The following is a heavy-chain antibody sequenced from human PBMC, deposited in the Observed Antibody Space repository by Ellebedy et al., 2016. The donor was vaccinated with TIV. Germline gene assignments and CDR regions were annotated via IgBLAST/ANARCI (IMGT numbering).Heavy chain of an antibody. CDR3: ARDPDYSNREYYFDY. D-gene: IGHD4-11*01. J-gene: IGHJ4*02. CDR2: INPSGGST. CDR1: GYTFTSCY. Sequence: AASVKVSCKASGYTFTSCYMHWVRHAPGQGLEWMGIINPSGGSTSYAQKFQGRVTMTRDTSTSTVYMELSSLRSEDTAVYYCARDPDYSNREYYFDYWGQGTLVTVSS. V-gene: IGHV1-46*01.